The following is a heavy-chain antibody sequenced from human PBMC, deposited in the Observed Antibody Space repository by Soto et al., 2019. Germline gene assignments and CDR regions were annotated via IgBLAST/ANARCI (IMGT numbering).Heavy chain of an antibody. V-gene: IGHV3-21*01. Sequence: GGSLRLSCAASGFTVSSYSMDWVRQAPGKGLEWVSSISSSSSYIYYADSVKGRFTISRDNAKNSLYLQMNSLRAEDTAVYYCARVQYYDSSGYKSWGQGTLVTVSS. CDR3: ARVQYYDSSGYKS. D-gene: IGHD3-22*01. CDR2: ISSSSSYI. CDR1: GFTVSSYS. J-gene: IGHJ4*02.